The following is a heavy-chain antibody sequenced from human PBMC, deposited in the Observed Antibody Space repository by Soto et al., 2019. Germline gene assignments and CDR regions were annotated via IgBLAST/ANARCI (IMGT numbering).Heavy chain of an antibody. J-gene: IGHJ4*02. V-gene: IGHV3-53*01. CDR1: GFTVSSTY. Sequence: RWSLRLSCAASGFTVSSTYMSWFRQAPGKGLEWVSIIFSSGESFYADSVKGRFTISRDSSDNTVYLQMDSLKAEDTAVYYCARGGIGMVRTFDHWGQGTLVTVSS. D-gene: IGHD3-10*01. CDR3: ARGGIGMVRTFDH. CDR2: IFSSGES.